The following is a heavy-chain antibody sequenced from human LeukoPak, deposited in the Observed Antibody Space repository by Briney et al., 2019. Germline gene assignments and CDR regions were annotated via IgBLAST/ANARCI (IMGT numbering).Heavy chain of an antibody. D-gene: IGHD3-22*01. Sequence: SVKVSCKASGGTFSSYAISWVRQAPGQGLEWMGRIIPILGIANYAQKFQGRVTITADKSTSTAYMELSSLRSEDTAVYYCARAGNYYDSSGFKWGQGTLVTVSS. CDR1: GGTFSSYA. CDR2: IIPILGIA. J-gene: IGHJ4*02. CDR3: ARAGNYYDSSGFK. V-gene: IGHV1-69*04.